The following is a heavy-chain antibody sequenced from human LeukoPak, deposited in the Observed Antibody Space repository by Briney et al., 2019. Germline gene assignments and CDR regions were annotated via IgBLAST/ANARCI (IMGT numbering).Heavy chain of an antibody. J-gene: IGHJ5*02. D-gene: IGHD2-15*01. Sequence: PSETLSLTCTVSGGSISSYYWSWIRQPAGKGLEWIGRIYTSGSTNYNPSLKSRVTMLVDTSKNQFSLRLSSVNAADTAVYFCARVGYCSGRACFTTNWFDPWGQGTLVTVSS. CDR3: ARVGYCSGRACFTTNWFDP. CDR1: GGSISSYY. CDR2: IYTSGST. V-gene: IGHV4-4*07.